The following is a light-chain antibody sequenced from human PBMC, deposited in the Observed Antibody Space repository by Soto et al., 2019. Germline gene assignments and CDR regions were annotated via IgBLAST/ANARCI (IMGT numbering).Light chain of an antibody. CDR1: SSDVGGYIY. Sequence: QSALTQPASVSGSPGQSITISCTGTSSDVGGYIYVSWYQQHPGKAPKLMIYDVGNRPSGVSNRFSGSKSGNTASLTISGLQAEDEADYYCNSYTSSSTHVFGTGTKVTVL. J-gene: IGLJ1*01. CDR3: NSYTSSSTHV. V-gene: IGLV2-14*01. CDR2: DVG.